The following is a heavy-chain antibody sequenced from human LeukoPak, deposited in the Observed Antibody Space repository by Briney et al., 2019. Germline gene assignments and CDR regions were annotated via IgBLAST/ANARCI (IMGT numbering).Heavy chain of an antibody. Sequence: ASVKVSCKASGYTFTSHGISWVRQAPGQGLEWMGWNSVYNGNTNYAQKLQGRVTMTTDTSTSTAYMELRSLRSDDTAVYYCARETGYCSSTSYCPFDYWGQGTLVTVSS. CDR1: GYTFTSHG. D-gene: IGHD2-2*03. CDR3: ARETGYCSSTSYCPFDY. J-gene: IGHJ4*02. V-gene: IGHV1-18*01. CDR2: NSVYNGNT.